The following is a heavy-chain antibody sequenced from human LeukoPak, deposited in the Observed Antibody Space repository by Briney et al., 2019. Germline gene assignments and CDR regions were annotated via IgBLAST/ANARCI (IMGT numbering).Heavy chain of an antibody. J-gene: IGHJ5*02. CDR3: ATHKSSSWRNNWFDP. Sequence: SVKVSCKASGGTFSSYAISWVRQAPGQGLEWMGRIIPIFGTANYAQTFQGRVTITTDESTSTAYMELSSLRSEDTAVYYCATHKSSSWRNNWFDPWGQGTLVTVSS. V-gene: IGHV1-69*05. D-gene: IGHD6-13*01. CDR1: GGTFSSYA. CDR2: IIPIFGTA.